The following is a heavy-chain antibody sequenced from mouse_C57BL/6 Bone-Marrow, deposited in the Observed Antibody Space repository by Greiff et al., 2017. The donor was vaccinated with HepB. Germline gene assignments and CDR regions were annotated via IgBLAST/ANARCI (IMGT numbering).Heavy chain of an antibody. CDR1: GYTFTDYN. Sequence: EVKLQESGPELVKPGASVKMSCKASGYTFTDYNMHWVKQSHGKSLEWIGYINPNNGGTSYNQKFKGKATLTVNKSSSTAYMELRSLTSEDSAVYYCAQEDGYYPLGYFDVWGTGTTVTVSS. CDR3: AQEDGYYPLGYFDV. CDR2: INPNNGGT. V-gene: IGHV1-22*01. D-gene: IGHD2-3*01. J-gene: IGHJ1*03.